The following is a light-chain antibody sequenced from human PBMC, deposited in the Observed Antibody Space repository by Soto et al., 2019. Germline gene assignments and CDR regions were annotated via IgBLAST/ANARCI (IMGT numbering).Light chain of an antibody. Sequence: QPVLTQSPSASASLGASVKLTCTLSRGHSSYAIAWHQQQPEKGPRYLMKLNSDGSHSKGDGIPDRFSGSSSGAERYLTISSLQSEDEADYYRQTWGSGIHVVFGGGTKLTVL. J-gene: IGLJ2*01. V-gene: IGLV4-69*01. CDR3: QTWGSGIHVV. CDR2: LNSDGSH. CDR1: RGHSSYA.